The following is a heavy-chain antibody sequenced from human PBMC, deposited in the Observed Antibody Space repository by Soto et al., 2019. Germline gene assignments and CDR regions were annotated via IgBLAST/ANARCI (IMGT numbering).Heavy chain of an antibody. Sequence: SETLSLTCTVSGGSISSGGYYWSWIRQHPGKGLEWIGYIYYSGSTYYNPSLKSRVTISVDTSKNQFSLKLSSVTAADTAVYYCARAYDFWSGYYFDYWGQGTLVTVSS. V-gene: IGHV4-31*03. D-gene: IGHD3-3*01. CDR3: ARAYDFWSGYYFDY. J-gene: IGHJ4*02. CDR1: GGSISSGGYY. CDR2: IYYSGST.